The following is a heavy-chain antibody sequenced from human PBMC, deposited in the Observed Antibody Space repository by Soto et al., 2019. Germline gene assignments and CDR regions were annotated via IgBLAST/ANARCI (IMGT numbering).Heavy chain of an antibody. CDR2: ISAYNGNT. CDR3: AREVPDDYYFMDV. D-gene: IGHD3-10*01. V-gene: IGHV1-18*01. CDR1: YR. J-gene: IGHJ6*03. Sequence: YRVGRLLLTPGQGLEWMGWISAYNGNTNYAQKLQGRVTMTTDTSTSTAYMELRSLRSDDTAVYYCAREVPDDYYFMDVWGKRTTVT.